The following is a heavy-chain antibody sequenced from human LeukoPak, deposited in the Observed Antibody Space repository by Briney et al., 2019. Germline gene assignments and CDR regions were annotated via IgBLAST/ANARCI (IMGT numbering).Heavy chain of an antibody. CDR2: ISNDGNNK. D-gene: IGHD1-26*01. J-gene: IGHJ4*02. V-gene: IGHV3-30*03. Sequence: GGSLRLSCAASGFPFSSYGMHWVRQAPGKGLEWVAAISNDGNNKFYADSVKGRFTISRDNPKNTMYLQMNSLRVEDTGVYYCASWGEGALDNWGQGTLVTVSS. CDR3: ASWGEGALDN. CDR1: GFPFSSYG.